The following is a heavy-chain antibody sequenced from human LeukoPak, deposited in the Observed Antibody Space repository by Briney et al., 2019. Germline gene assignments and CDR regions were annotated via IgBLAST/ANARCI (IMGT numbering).Heavy chain of an antibody. Sequence: GGSLRLSCAASGFTFRNYAMSWARQAPGKGLECVSSIRGSGDKTYYADSVKGRFTISRDNSKNTLYLQVNSLRAEDTAVYYCAKDRLPYGDYVSYFDSWGQGTLVTVSS. CDR3: AKDRLPYGDYVSYFDS. V-gene: IGHV3-23*01. CDR1: GFTFRNYA. J-gene: IGHJ4*02. CDR2: IRGSGDKT. D-gene: IGHD4-17*01.